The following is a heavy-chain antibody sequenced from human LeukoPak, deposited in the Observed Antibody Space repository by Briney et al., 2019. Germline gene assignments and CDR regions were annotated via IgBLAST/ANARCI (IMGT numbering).Heavy chain of an antibody. CDR1: GFTFSSYE. J-gene: IGHJ4*02. D-gene: IGHD3-22*01. Sequence: GGSLRLSCAASGFTFSSYEMNWVRQAPGKGLEWVSYISSSGSTIYYADSVKGRFTISRDNSKNTLYLQMNSLRAEDTAVYYCAKDRAYYSDSSGYYLVRAYDYWGQGTLVTVSS. CDR2: ISSSGSTI. CDR3: AKDRAYYSDSSGYYLVRAYDY. V-gene: IGHV3-48*03.